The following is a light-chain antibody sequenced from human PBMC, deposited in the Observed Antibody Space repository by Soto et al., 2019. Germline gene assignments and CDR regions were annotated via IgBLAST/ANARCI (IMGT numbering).Light chain of an antibody. CDR3: QQYYSYPLST. CDR1: QGISSY. J-gene: IGKJ2*01. CDR2: AAS. Sequence: AIRMTQSPSSFSASTGDRVTITCRASQGISSYLAWYQQKPGKAPKLLIYAASTLQSGVPSRFSGSGSGTDFTLTIICLQSEDFATYYCQQYYSYPLSTFGQGTKREIK. V-gene: IGKV1-8*01.